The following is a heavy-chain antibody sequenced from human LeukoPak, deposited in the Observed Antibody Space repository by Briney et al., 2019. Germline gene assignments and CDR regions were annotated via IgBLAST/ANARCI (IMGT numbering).Heavy chain of an antibody. D-gene: IGHD7-27*01. V-gene: IGHV3-23*01. CDR2: ISGSGDST. J-gene: IGHJ4*02. CDR3: ARDLAWGAFDY. CDR1: GFTFSSYA. Sequence: GGSLRLSCAASGFTFSSYAMSWVRQAPGKGLEWVSGISGSGDSTYYADSVKGRFTISRDNSKNTLYLQMNSLRAEDTAVYYCARDLAWGAFDYWGQGTLVTVSS.